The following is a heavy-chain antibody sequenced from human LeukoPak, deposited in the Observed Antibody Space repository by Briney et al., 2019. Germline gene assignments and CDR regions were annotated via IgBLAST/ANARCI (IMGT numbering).Heavy chain of an antibody. CDR1: GYTFSSYD. Sequence: ASVKVSCKASGYTFSSYDISWVRQAPGQGLEWMGGIMPMFGKTNYAQKFQGRVTTTADKATSTAYMELSSPRSEDTAVYYCAGGRTDIVVVPATLRNYYFDYWGQGTLVTVSS. D-gene: IGHD2-2*01. CDR2: IMPMFGKT. V-gene: IGHV1-69*06. CDR3: AGGRTDIVVVPATLRNYYFDY. J-gene: IGHJ4*02.